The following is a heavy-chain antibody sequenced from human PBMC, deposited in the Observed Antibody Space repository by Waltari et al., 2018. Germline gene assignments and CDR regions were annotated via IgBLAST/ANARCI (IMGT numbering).Heavy chain of an antibody. J-gene: IGHJ6*03. V-gene: IGHV3-21*06. CDR3: ARENLGVIIFHYYFMDV. Sequence: EVQLVESGGGLVKPGGSLRLSCAAPGFAFSNYNINWCRQAPGKGLEWVSSISGSGTYIYYSDSVKGRFTISRDNAKNSLFLQMNSLRAEDTAVYYCARENLGVIIFHYYFMDVWGKGTTVTISS. D-gene: IGHD3-3*01. CDR1: GFAFSNYN. CDR2: ISGSGTYI.